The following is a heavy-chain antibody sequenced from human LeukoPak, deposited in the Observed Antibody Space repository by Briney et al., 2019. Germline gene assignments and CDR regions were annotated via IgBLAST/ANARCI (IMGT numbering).Heavy chain of an antibody. CDR2: INHSGST. Sequence: SETLYLTCAVYGGSFSGYYWSWIRQPPGKGLEWIGEINHSGSTNYNPSLKSRVTISVDTSKNQFSLKLSSVTAADTAVYYCARGAMVPLTYFDYWGQGTLVTVSS. D-gene: IGHD3-10*01. CDR3: ARGAMVPLTYFDY. CDR1: GGSFSGYY. V-gene: IGHV4-34*01. J-gene: IGHJ4*02.